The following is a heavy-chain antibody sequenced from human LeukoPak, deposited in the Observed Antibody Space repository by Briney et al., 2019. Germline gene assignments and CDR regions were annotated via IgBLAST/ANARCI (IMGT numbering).Heavy chain of an antibody. CDR1: GFTFSSYG. CDR2: LQNDGSDK. J-gene: IGHJ4*02. CDR3: VRDSIRQQLYYFDH. Sequence: AGGSLRLSCAASGFTFSSYGMHWVRQAPGKGLEWVAFLQNDGSDKYLADSVKGRFTISRDNSKNTLFLQMNSLRADDTAVYYCVRDSIRQQLYYFDHWGQGTLVTVSS. V-gene: IGHV3-30*02. D-gene: IGHD4-11*01.